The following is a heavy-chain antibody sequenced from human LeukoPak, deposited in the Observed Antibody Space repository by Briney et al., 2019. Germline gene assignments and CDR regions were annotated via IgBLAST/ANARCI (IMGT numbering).Heavy chain of an antibody. Sequence: ASVKVSCKASGYTFTSYGISWVRQAPGQGLEWMGWISGHNGNTNYAQKLQDRVTLSIDTSTSAAYMELRSLRSDDAAVYYCARDSWGYHYGYCDYWGQGTQVTVSS. J-gene: IGHJ4*02. CDR2: ISGHNGNT. CDR1: GYTFTSYG. V-gene: IGHV1-18*01. CDR3: ARDSWGYHYGYCDY. D-gene: IGHD5-18*01.